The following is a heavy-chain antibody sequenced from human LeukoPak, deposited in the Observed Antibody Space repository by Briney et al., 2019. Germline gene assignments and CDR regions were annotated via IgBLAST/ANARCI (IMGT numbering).Heavy chain of an antibody. CDR1: GYTLTELS. D-gene: IGHD3-9*01. CDR3: ATDILRYFDWLSDY. CDR2: FDPEDGET. V-gene: IGHV1-24*01. J-gene: IGHJ4*02. Sequence: GSVKVSCKVSGYTLTELSMHWVRQAPGKGLEWMGGFDPEDGETIYAQKFQGRVTMTEDTSTDTAYMELSSLRSEDTAVYYCATDILRYFDWLSDYWGQGTLVTVSS.